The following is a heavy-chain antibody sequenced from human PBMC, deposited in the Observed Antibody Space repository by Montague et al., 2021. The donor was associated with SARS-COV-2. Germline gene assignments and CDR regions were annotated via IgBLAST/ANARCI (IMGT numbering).Heavy chain of an antibody. Sequence: SETLSLTCTVSGGSISNSSYYWGWIRQPPGKGLEWIGNIYYSGSTYYNPSLKSRVTISVDTSKNQFSLKLSSLTAADTAVYYCARQKMGSVTIFGVVMHDRWCDPWGQGTLVTVSS. V-gene: IGHV4-39*01. J-gene: IGHJ5*02. CDR1: GGSISNSSYY. CDR2: IYYSGST. D-gene: IGHD3-3*01. CDR3: ARQKMGSVTIFGVVMHDRWCDP.